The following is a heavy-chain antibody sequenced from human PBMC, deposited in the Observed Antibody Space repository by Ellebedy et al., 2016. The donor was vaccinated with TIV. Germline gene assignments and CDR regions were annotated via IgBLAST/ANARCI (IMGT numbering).Heavy chain of an antibody. J-gene: IGHJ4*02. V-gene: IGHV3-23*01. CDR1: GFTFSSYA. D-gene: IGHD1-26*01. CDR3: AKVSGGSYSDY. CDR2: ISGSGGST. Sequence: GESLKISXAASGFTFSSYAMSWVRQAPGKGLEWVSAISGSGGSTYYADSVKGRFTISRDNSKNTLYLQMNSLRAEDTAVYYCAKVSGGSYSDYWGQGTLVTVSS.